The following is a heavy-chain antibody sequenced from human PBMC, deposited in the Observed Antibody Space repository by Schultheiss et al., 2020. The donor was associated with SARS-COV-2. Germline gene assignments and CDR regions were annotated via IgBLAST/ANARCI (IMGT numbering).Heavy chain of an antibody. D-gene: IGHD3-22*01. CDR3: ATWISDSSGYHY. Sequence: ESLKISCKGSGYSFTNYWIIWVRQMPGKGLEWMGRINPRDSYTNYSAPFQGHVTISVDKSFSTAYLQWSSLRASDTAMYYCATWISDSSGYHYWGQGTLVTVSS. V-gene: IGHV5-10-1*01. CDR1: GYSFTNYW. CDR2: INPRDSYT. J-gene: IGHJ4*02.